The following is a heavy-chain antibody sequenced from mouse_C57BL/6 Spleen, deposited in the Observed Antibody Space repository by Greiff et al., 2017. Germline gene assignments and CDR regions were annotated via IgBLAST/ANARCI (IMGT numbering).Heavy chain of an antibody. CDR2: ILPGSGST. D-gene: IGHD4-1*01. J-gene: IGHJ3*01. CDR1: GYTFTGYW. V-gene: IGHV1-9*01. CDR3: VREGKTGAFAY. Sequence: QVQLQQSGAELMKPGASVKLSCKATGYTFTGYWIEWVKQRPGHGLEWIGEILPGSGSTNYNEKFKGKATFTADTSSNTAYMQLSRLTTEDSAIYYCVREGKTGAFAYWGQGTLVTVSA.